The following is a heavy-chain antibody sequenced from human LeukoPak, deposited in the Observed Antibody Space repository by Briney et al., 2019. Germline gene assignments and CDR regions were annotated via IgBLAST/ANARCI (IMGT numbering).Heavy chain of an antibody. CDR3: ARAQRHYPYYYDSSGYYTPWFY. Sequence: SETLSLTCAVSGGSISSGGYSWSWIRQPPGKGLEWIGYIYYSGSTNYNPSLKSRVTISVDTSKNQFSLKLSSVTAADTAVYYCARAQRHYPYYYDSSGYYTPWFYWGQGTLVTVSS. D-gene: IGHD3-22*01. CDR2: IYYSGST. CDR1: GGSISSGGYS. V-gene: IGHV4-30-4*07. J-gene: IGHJ4*02.